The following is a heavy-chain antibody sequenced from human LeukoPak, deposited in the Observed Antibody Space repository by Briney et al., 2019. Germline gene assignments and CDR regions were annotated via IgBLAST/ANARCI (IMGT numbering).Heavy chain of an antibody. J-gene: IGHJ4*02. CDR1: GFTFSNAW. D-gene: IGHD3-16*01. CDR3: TTLGAFDY. CDR2: VKRKTDGGTT. Sequence: PGGSLRLSCAASGFTFSNAWMSWVRQTPGKGLEWVGRVKRKTDGGTTDYAAPVKGRFSISRDDSKNTLYLQMNSLKTEDTAVYYCTTLGAFDYWGQGTLATVSS. V-gene: IGHV3-15*01.